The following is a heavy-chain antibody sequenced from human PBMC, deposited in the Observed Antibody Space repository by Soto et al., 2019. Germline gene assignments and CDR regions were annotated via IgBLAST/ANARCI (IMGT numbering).Heavy chain of an antibody. D-gene: IGHD3-22*01. J-gene: IGHJ3*02. Sequence: EVQLVESGGGLVQPGGSLRLSCAASGFTFSSYSMNWVRQAPGKGLEWVSYISSSSSTIYYADSVKGRFTISRDNAKNSLYLQMKSLRDEDTAVYYCARDRAIVVPCDAFAIWGQGTMVTVSS. CDR1: GFTFSSYS. CDR3: ARDRAIVVPCDAFAI. V-gene: IGHV3-48*02. CDR2: ISSSSSTI.